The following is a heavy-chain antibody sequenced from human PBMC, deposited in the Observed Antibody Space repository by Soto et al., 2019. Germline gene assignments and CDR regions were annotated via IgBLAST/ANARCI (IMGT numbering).Heavy chain of an antibody. CDR1: GFTFSSYA. D-gene: IGHD2-8*02. Sequence: QVQLVESGGGVVQPGRSLRLSCAASGFTFSSYAMHWVRQAPGTGLEWVAVISYDGSNKYYADSVKGRFTISRDNSKNTLYLQMNSLRAEDTAVYYCARTTKMYGLIDYWGQGTLVTVSS. CDR3: ARTTKMYGLIDY. CDR2: ISYDGSNK. J-gene: IGHJ4*02. V-gene: IGHV3-30-3*01.